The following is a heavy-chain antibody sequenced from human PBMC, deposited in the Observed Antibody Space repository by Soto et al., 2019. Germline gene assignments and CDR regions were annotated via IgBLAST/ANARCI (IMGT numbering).Heavy chain of an antibody. D-gene: IGHD3-9*01. J-gene: IGHJ5*02. CDR2: IYYSGST. V-gene: IGHV4-39*01. CDR3: ARAVLTGYYVGWGWFDP. Sequence: PSETLSLTCTVSGGSISSSSYYWGWIRQPPGKGLEWIGSIYYSGSTYYNPSLKSRVTISVDTSKNQFSLKLSSVTAADTAVYYCARAVLTGYYVGWGWFDPWGQGXLVTVYS. CDR1: GGSISSSSYY.